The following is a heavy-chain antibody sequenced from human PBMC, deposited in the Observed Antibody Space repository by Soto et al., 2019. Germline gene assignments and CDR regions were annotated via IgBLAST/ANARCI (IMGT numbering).Heavy chain of an antibody. CDR2: IYPGDSDT. V-gene: IGHV5-51*01. CDR1: GYSFISYW. CDR3: ARDPSRATVTTGDYYYYGMDV. J-gene: IGHJ6*02. Sequence: PGESLKISCKCSGYSFISYWIGWVRQIPGKGLEWMGIIYPGDSDTRYSPSFQGQVTISADKSISTAYLQWSSLKASDTAMYYCARDPSRATVTTGDYYYYGMDVWGQGTTVTVSS. D-gene: IGHD4-17*01.